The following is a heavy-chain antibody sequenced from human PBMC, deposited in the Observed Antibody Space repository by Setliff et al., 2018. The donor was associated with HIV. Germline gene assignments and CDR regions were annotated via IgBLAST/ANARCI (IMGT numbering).Heavy chain of an antibody. CDR3: ARAVGYYYGSGSHIDY. CDR1: GFTVSSNY. D-gene: IGHD3-10*01. Sequence: SETLRLSCAASGFTVSSNYMSWIRQPPGKGLEWIGEINHSGSTNYNPSLKSRVTISVDTSKNQFSLKLSSVTAADTAVYYCARAVGYYYGSGSHIDYWGQGTLVTVSS. V-gene: IGHV4-34*01. J-gene: IGHJ4*02. CDR2: INHSGST.